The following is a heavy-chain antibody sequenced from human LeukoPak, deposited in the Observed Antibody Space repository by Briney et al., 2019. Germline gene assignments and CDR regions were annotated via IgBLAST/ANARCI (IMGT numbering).Heavy chain of an antibody. CDR3: AREVFEGQRQSDAFDV. Sequence: GGSLRLSCAASGFTFSSHWMHWVRQAPGEGLVWVSRVNGPGDWTHYADSVKGRFIISRDNAENTISLQMNNLRAEDTAVYFCAREVFEGQRQSDAFDVWGQGTMVTVSS. CDR2: VNGPGDWT. CDR1: GFTFSSHW. D-gene: IGHD6-25*01. V-gene: IGHV3-74*01. J-gene: IGHJ3*01.